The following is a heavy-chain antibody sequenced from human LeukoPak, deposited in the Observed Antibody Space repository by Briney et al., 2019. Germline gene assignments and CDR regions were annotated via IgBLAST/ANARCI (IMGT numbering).Heavy chain of an antibody. J-gene: IGHJ4*02. D-gene: IGHD3-10*01. V-gene: IGHV3-7*01. CDR1: GFTFSSYA. CDR3: ARENGVYFDY. CDR2: IKQDGSEK. Sequence: PGRSLRLSCAASGFTFSSYAMHWVRQAPGKGLEWVANIKQDGSEKYYVDSVKGRFTISRDNAKNSLYLQMNSLRAEDTAVYYCARENGVYFDYWGQGTLVTASS.